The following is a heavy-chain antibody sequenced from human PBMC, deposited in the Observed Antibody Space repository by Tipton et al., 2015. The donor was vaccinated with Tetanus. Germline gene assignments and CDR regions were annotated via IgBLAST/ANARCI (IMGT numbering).Heavy chain of an antibody. CDR3: AGVTAQRTELYFDH. J-gene: IGHJ4*02. CDR1: GGSISSADYY. Sequence: TLPLTYTVSGGSISSADYYWSWIRQPPGKGLEWIGYVSDSGSTYSNPPLRSRIIISVDTSKNQFSLILSSVTAADTAVYFCAGVTAQRTELYFDHWGQGTLVTVSS. V-gene: IGHV4-30-4*01. CDR2: VSDSGST. D-gene: IGHD6-13*01.